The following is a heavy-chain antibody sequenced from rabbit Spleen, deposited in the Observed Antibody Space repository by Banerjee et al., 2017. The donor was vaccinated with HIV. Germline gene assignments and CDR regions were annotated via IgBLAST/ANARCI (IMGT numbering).Heavy chain of an antibody. CDR2: IYTGSGST. J-gene: IGHJ4*01. Sequence: QERLVESGGGLVQPEGSLTLTCTASGFSFSSSYYMCWVRQAPGKGLEWIGYIYTGSGSTYYATWAKGRFTISKTSSTTVTLQMNSLTVADTATYFCARDPGVDTSNLWGPGTLVTVS. CDR1: GFSFSSSYY. V-gene: IGHV1S45*01. D-gene: IGHD1-1*01. CDR3: ARDPGVDTSNL.